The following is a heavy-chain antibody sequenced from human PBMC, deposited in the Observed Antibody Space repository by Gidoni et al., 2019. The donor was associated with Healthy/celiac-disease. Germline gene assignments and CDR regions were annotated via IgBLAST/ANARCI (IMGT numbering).Heavy chain of an antibody. J-gene: IGHJ4*02. D-gene: IGHD3-22*01. V-gene: IGHV4-39*01. CDR1: GGSISSSSYY. CDR2: IYYSGST. CDR3: ARHRYYYDRTFDY. Sequence: QLQLQESGPGLVKPSETLSLTCTVSGGSISSSSYYWGWIRQPPGKGLEWIGSIYYSGSTYYNQSLKSRVTISVDTSKNQFSLKLSSVTAADTAVYYCARHRYYYDRTFDYWGQGTLVTVSS.